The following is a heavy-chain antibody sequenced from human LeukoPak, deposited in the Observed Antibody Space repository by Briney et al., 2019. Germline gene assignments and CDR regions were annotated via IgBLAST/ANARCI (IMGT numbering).Heavy chain of an antibody. CDR2: TNHSGST. D-gene: IGHD3-22*01. V-gene: IGHV4-34*01. Sequence: PSETLSLTCAVYGGSFSGYYWSWIRQPPGKGLEWIGETNHSGSTNYNPSLKSRVTISVDTSKNQFSLKLSSVTAADTAVYYCARTQYYYDSRESIDYWGQGTLVTVSS. CDR3: ARTQYYYDSRESIDY. CDR1: GGSFSGYY. J-gene: IGHJ4*02.